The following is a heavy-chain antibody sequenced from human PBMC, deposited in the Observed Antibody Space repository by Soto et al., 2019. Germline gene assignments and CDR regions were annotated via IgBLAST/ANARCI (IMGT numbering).Heavy chain of an antibody. CDR2: IYYSGST. CDR3: ARSDSGYVGY. V-gene: IGHV4-30-4*01. CDR1: GGSISSGDYY. Sequence: SETLSLTCPVSGGSISSGDYYWSWIRQPPGKGLEWIGYIYYSGSTYYNPSLKSRVTISVDTSKNQFSLKLSSVTAADTAVYYCARSDSGYVGYWGQGTLVTVSS. D-gene: IGHD5-12*01. J-gene: IGHJ4*02.